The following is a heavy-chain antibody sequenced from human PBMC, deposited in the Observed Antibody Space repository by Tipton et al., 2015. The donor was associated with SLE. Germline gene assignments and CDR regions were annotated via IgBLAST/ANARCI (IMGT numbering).Heavy chain of an antibody. Sequence: QLVQSGAEVKKPGSSVKVSCKASGGTFSSYAISWVRQAPGQGLEWMGWISPYNGNTNYAQKFQDRVTMTTDTSTSTAYMELRSLRSDDTAGYYCARDRSSSDYWGQGTLVTVSS. CDR2: ISPYNGNT. V-gene: IGHV1-18*01. D-gene: IGHD6-6*01. CDR1: GGTFSSYA. J-gene: IGHJ4*02. CDR3: ARDRSSSDY.